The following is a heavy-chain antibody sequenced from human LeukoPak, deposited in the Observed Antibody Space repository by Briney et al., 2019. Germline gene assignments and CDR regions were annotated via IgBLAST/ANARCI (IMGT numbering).Heavy chain of an antibody. V-gene: IGHV4-39*01. D-gene: IGHD2-2*01. CDR2: IYYSGST. Sequence: PGGSLRLSCAASGFTFSDYYMSWIRQAPGKGLEWIGSIYYSGSTYYNPSLKSRVTISVDTSKNQFSLKLSSVTAADTAVYYCARLVVEDIVVVPAAMNAFDIWGQGTMVTVSS. CDR3: ARLVVEDIVVVPAAMNAFDI. J-gene: IGHJ3*02. CDR1: GFTFSDYY.